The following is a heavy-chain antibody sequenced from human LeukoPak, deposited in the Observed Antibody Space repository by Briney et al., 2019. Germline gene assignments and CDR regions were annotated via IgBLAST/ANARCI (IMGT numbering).Heavy chain of an antibody. CDR2: ISAYNGNT. D-gene: IGHD3-22*01. V-gene: IGHV1-18*01. Sequence: ASVRVSCKASGYTFTSYGISWVRQAPGQGLEWMGWISAYNGNTNYAQKLQGRVTMTTDTSTSTAYMELRSLRSDDTAVYYCARVMGPTWSTMIVVAPGGAFDIWGQGTMVTVSS. CDR3: ARVMGPTWSTMIVVAPGGAFDI. J-gene: IGHJ3*02. CDR1: GYTFTSYG.